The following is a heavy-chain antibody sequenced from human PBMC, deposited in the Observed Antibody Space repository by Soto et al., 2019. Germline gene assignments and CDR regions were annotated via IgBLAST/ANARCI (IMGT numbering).Heavy chain of an antibody. J-gene: IGHJ4*02. CDR3: ARDGRGRYNLGY. Sequence: QVQLQESGPGLVKPSGTLSLTCAVSGVSISNDDWWSWVRQAPGKGLEWIGEIHHSGRTHYNPSLKSQVSMSLDKSNNQVSLNVNSVTAADTAVYYCARDGRGRYNLGYWGQGTLVIVSS. CDR1: GVSISNDDW. CDR2: IHHSGRT. V-gene: IGHV4-4*02. D-gene: IGHD1-1*01.